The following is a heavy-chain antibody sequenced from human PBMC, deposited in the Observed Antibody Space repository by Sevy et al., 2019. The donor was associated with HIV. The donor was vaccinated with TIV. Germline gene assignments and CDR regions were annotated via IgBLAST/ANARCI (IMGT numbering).Heavy chain of an antibody. D-gene: IGHD1-1*01. Sequence: GGSLRLSCAASGFAPSTYGMHWVRQAPGKGLEWVAVIGYEGSNKYYADSVKGGFSISRDNSRNTLFLQMDSLRAEDTAVYYCARDPGMYGDYLLAYFDYWGQGTLVTVSS. V-gene: IGHV3-33*01. CDR3: ARDPGMYGDYLLAYFDY. CDR2: IGYEGSNK. J-gene: IGHJ4*02. CDR1: GFAPSTYG.